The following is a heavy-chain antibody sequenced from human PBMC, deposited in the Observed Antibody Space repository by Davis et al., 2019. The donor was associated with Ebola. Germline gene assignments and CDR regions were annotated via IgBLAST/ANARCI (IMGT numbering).Heavy chain of an antibody. Sequence: ASVKVSCKVSGYTLTELSMHWVRQAPGKGLEWMGGFDPEDGETIYAQKFQGRVTITRDTSASTAYMELSSLRSEDTAVYYCAREDYDILTGAFDYWGQGTLVTVSS. J-gene: IGHJ4*02. D-gene: IGHD3-9*01. CDR2: FDPEDGET. V-gene: IGHV1-24*01. CDR1: GYTLTELS. CDR3: AREDYDILTGAFDY.